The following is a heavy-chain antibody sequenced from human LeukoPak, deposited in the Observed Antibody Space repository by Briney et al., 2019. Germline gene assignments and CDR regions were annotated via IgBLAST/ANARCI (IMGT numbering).Heavy chain of an antibody. D-gene: IGHD2-2*01. Sequence: GFLRLSCAASGFNLNSYSMKRVRPAPGKGLELVAFICSSSSYIYYADSVKGRFTISRDNAKNSLYLQMNSLRAEDTAVYYCARVGTYCSSTSCYPQTDYWGQGTLVTVSS. CDR1: GFNLNSYS. CDR2: ICSSSSYI. J-gene: IGHJ4*02. CDR3: ARVGTYCSSTSCYPQTDY. V-gene: IGHV3-21*05.